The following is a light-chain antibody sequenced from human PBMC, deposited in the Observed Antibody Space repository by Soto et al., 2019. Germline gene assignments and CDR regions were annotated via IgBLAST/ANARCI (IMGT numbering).Light chain of an antibody. CDR2: GNS. CDR1: SSNIGAGYD. J-gene: IGLJ1*01. CDR3: QSYDSSLSALCG. Sequence: QSVLTQPPSVSGAPGQRVTISCTGSSSNIGAGYDVHWYQQLPGTAPKLLIYGNSNRPSGVPDRFSGSKSGTSASLAITGLQAEDEADYYCQSYDSSLSALCGFGTGTKLTVL. V-gene: IGLV1-40*01.